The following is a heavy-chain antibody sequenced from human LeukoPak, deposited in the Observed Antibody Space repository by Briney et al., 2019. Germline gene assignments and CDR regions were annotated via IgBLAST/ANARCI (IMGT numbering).Heavy chain of an antibody. CDR1: GFNFQYAW. J-gene: IGHJ4*02. CDR2: IKSKRDGETT. D-gene: IGHD4-23*01. CDR3: TSLVGSPTY. V-gene: IGHV3-15*01. Sequence: GGSLRLSCAGSGFNFQYAWMTWVRQAPGKGLEWVGRIKSKRDGETTDYAALVKSRFSISRNDSKNTVYLQMNSLRTEDTAVYYCTSLVGSPTYWGQGTLVAVSS.